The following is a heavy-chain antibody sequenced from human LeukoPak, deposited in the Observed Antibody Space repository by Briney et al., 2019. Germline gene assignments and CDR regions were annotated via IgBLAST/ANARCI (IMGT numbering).Heavy chain of an antibody. D-gene: IGHD4-11*01. CDR1: GYTFTNYY. CDR2: INPSGGST. CDR3: ARDGDDYSNGLGWFDP. J-gene: IGHJ5*02. V-gene: IGHV1-46*01. Sequence: GASVKVSCKASGYTFTNYYMHWVRQAPGQGLEWMGIINPSGGSTSYAQKFQGRVTMTRDMSTSTVYMELSSLRSEDTAVYYCARDGDDYSNGLGWFDPWGQGTLVTVSS.